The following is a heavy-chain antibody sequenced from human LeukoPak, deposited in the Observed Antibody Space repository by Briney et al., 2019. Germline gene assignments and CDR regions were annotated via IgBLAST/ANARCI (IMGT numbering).Heavy chain of an antibody. V-gene: IGHV1-2*02. CDR2: INPNSGGT. Sequence: ASVKVSCKASVYTSTGYYLHWVRQAPGQGLEWMGWINPNSGGTHYAQKFQGRVTMTRETSISTVYMELSRLRSDDTAVYYCARDSHYYGSGSYLDWYFDLWGRGTLVTVSS. CDR1: VYTSTGYY. D-gene: IGHD3-10*01. CDR3: ARDSHYYGSGSYLDWYFDL. J-gene: IGHJ2*01.